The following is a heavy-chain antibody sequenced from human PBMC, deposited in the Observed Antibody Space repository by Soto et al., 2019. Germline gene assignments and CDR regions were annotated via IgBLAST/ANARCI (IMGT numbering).Heavy chain of an antibody. CDR1: GGIISSGGYY. V-gene: IGHV4-31*03. CDR2: SYYSGST. Sequence: TSETLSLTCTVSGGIISSGGYYWSWIRQQPGQGLEWVGNSYYSGSTYYNPSIKRRATTSVDTSKNQFSLKLSSVTAADTTVYYCATAFYRKLPMSYYYYYMDVWGKGTTVTVSS. J-gene: IGHJ6*03. CDR3: ATAFYRKLPMSYYYYYMDV. D-gene: IGHD1-26*01.